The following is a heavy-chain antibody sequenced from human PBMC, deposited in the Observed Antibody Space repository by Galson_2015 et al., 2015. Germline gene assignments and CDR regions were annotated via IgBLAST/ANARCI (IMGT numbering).Heavy chain of an antibody. D-gene: IGHD5-24*01. Sequence: SCKASGYTFTSYGISWVRQAPGQGLEWMGWISAYNGNTNYAQKLQGRVTMTTDTSTSTAYMELRSLRSDDTAVYYCARDDRGDGYSYSYYYGMDVGGQGTTVTVSS. V-gene: IGHV1-18*04. J-gene: IGHJ6*02. CDR3: ARDDRGDGYSYSYYYGMDV. CDR2: ISAYNGNT. CDR1: GYTFTSYG.